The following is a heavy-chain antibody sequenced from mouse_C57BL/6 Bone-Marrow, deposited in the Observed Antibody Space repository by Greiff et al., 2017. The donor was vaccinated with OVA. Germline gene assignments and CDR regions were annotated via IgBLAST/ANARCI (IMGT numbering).Heavy chain of an antibody. CDR2: IYPRSGNT. CDR3: ARSPYYEVFDY. V-gene: IGHV1-81*01. CDR1: GYTFTSYG. Sequence: SGAELARPGASVKLSCKASGYTFTSYGISWVKQRTGQGLEWIGEIYPRSGNTYYNEKFKGKATLTADKSSSTAYMELRSLTSEDSAVYFCARSPYYEVFDYWGQGTTLTVSS. J-gene: IGHJ2*01. D-gene: IGHD1-1*01.